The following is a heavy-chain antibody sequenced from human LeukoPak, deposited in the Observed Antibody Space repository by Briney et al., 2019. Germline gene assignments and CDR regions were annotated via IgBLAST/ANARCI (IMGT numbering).Heavy chain of an antibody. V-gene: IGHV3-64*01. CDR3: ARGIRWASDY. D-gene: IGHD4-23*01. CDR2: ITSNGGTT. J-gene: IGHJ4*02. Sequence: GGSLRLSCAASGFTFSSYGMVWVRQAPGKGLEYVSGITSNGGTTYYGNSVKGRFTISRDNSKGTLYLQMGSLRSEDMAVYYCARGIRWASDYWGQGTLVTVAS. CDR1: GFTFSSYG.